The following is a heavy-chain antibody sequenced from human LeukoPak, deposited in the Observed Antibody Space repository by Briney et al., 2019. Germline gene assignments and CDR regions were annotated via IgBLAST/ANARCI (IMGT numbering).Heavy chain of an antibody. CDR1: GFTFSSDS. V-gene: IGHV3-23*01. Sequence: GGSLRLSCAVSGFTFSSDSMTWVRQAPGEALEWVSTISGSGVSAFYADPVKGRFTISRDNSKNTLYLHMNHLSAEDTAVYYCAKDSFSSNWGQGTLVTVSS. CDR2: ISGSGVSA. J-gene: IGHJ4*02. CDR3: AKDSFSSN.